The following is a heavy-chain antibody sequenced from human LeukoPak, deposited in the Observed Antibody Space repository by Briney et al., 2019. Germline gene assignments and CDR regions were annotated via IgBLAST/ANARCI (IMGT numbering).Heavy chain of an antibody. Sequence: GGSLRLSCAASGFTFSSYSMNWVRQAPGKGLEWVSYIGSSGSTVYYADSVKGRFTISRDNAKNSLYLQMNSLRDEDTAVYYCARDTLVYADSPDAFDIWGQGTMVTVSS. CDR1: GFTFSSYS. J-gene: IGHJ3*02. CDR2: IGSSGSTV. V-gene: IGHV3-48*02. D-gene: IGHD4-17*01. CDR3: ARDTLVYADSPDAFDI.